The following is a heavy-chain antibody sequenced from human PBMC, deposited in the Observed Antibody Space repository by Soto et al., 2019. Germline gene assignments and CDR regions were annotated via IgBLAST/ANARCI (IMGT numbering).Heavy chain of an antibody. CDR3: ARTSSVVVVPAAKVPAFDI. D-gene: IGHD2-2*01. Sequence: GASVKVSCKASGYTFTSYAMHWVRQAPGQRLEWMGWINAGNGNTKYSQKFQGRVTITRDTSASTAYMELSSLRSEDTAVYYCARTSSVVVVPAAKVPAFDIWGQGTMVTVSS. CDR2: INAGNGNT. CDR1: GYTFTSYA. V-gene: IGHV1-3*01. J-gene: IGHJ3*02.